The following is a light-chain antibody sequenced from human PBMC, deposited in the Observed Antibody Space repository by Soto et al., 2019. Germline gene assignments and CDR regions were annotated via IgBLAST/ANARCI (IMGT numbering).Light chain of an antibody. CDR2: KIS. V-gene: IGKV2D-30*01. CDR3: MQGTHWPFT. Sequence: DVVMTQSPHSLPVTLGQPASISCKSTQGLVYSDGNIYLNWFHQRAGQSPRRLIHKISDWDSGVPDRFSGSGSGTDFTLEISRVEAEDVGIYYCMQGTHWPFTFGQGTKLEIK. CDR1: QGLVYSDGNIY. J-gene: IGKJ2*01.